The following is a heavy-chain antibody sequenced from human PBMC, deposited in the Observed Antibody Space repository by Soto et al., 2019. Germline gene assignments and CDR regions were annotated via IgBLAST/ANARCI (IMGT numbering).Heavy chain of an antibody. Sequence: QVQLVQSGAEVKKSGASMKVSCKASGYTFTNYGVAWVRRAPGQGLEWMGWISGNNGDTKYAQNLQNRVTMTTDTSTNTAYMEXRXXRSDDTAVYYCGRGGLAVSGTYDYWGQGTLVTVSS. V-gene: IGHV1-18*01. CDR3: GRGGLAVSGTYDY. D-gene: IGHD6-19*01. CDR1: GYTFTNYG. J-gene: IGHJ4*02. CDR2: ISGNNGDT.